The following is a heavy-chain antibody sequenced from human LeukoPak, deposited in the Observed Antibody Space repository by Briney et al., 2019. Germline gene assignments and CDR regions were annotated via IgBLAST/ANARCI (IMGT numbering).Heavy chain of an antibody. D-gene: IGHD3-10*01. CDR1: GFTFSSYG. CDR2: IWYDGSNK. Sequence: GRSLRLSCAASGFTFSSYGMHWVRQAPGKGLEWVAVIWYDGSNKYYADFLKGRFTISRDNSKNTLYLQINSLRTEDTAIYYCARNRGNYYDSGESGFDPWGQGTLVTVSS. J-gene: IGHJ5*02. CDR3: ARNRGNYYDSGESGFDP. V-gene: IGHV3-33*01.